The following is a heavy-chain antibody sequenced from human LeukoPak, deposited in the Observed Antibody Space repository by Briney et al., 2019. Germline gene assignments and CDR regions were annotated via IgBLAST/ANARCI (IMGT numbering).Heavy chain of an antibody. CDR1: GYTFTGYY. Sequence: ASVKVSCKASGYTFTGYYMHWVRQAPGQGLEWMGWINPNSGGTNYAQKFQGRVTMTRDTSISTAYMELSRLRSDDTAVYYCARTSMVRGVRPPFDYWGQGTLVTVSS. J-gene: IGHJ4*02. V-gene: IGHV1-2*02. D-gene: IGHD3-10*01. CDR2: INPNSGGT. CDR3: ARTSMVRGVRPPFDY.